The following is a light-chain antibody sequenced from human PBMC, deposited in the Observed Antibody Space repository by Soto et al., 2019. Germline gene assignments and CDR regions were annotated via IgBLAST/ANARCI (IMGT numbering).Light chain of an antibody. CDR1: QSISNW. CDR2: DAS. CDR3: QPYKSNSPRT. V-gene: IGKV1-5*01. J-gene: IGKJ1*01. Sequence: DSQMTQSPSTLPAYVGDRVTITCRASQSISNWLAWYQQKPGTAPKVLIYDASNLESGVPSRFSGSRSGTDFTLTISSLQPDDFAIYYCQPYKSNSPRTFGQGTKVDIK.